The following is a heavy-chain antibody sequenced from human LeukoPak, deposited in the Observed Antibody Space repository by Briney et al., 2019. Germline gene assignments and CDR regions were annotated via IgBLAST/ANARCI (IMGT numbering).Heavy chain of an antibody. V-gene: IGHV1-2*02. J-gene: IGHJ5*02. D-gene: IGHD3-22*01. CDR3: ARGTYYYDSSGPECWFDP. CDR1: GGTFSSYA. CDR2: INPNSGGT. Sequence: ASVKVSCKASGGTFSSYAISWVRQAPGQGLEWMGWINPNSGGTNYAQKFQGRVTMTRDTSISTAYMELSRLRSDDTAVYYCARGTYYYDSSGPECWFDPWGQGTLVTVSS.